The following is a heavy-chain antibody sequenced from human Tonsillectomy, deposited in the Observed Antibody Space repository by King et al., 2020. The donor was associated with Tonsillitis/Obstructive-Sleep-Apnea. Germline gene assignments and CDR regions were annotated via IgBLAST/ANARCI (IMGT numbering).Heavy chain of an antibody. CDR3: TRDKGRIAVATNWFDP. D-gene: IGHD6-19*01. J-gene: IGHJ5*02. V-gene: IGHV1-18*01. Sequence: QLVQSGAEVKKPGASVKVSCKASGYTFTSYGISWVRQAPGQGLEWMGWISAYNGNTHYAQNLQGRVTMTTDTSKSTAYMELRSLRSDDTAVYYCTRDKGRIAVATNWFDPWGQGTLVTVSS. CDR2: ISAYNGNT. CDR1: GYTFTSYG.